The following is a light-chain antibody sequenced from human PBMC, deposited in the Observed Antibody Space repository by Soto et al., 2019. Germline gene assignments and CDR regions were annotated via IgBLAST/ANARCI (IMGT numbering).Light chain of an antibody. V-gene: IGKV3-20*01. Sequence: EIVLTQSPGTLSLSPGQRATLSCRASQSISNSYLAWYQQKPGQAPRLLIYGASSRATGVPDRFSGSGSGTDFTLTMNRLESEDSAVYYCHQYGSSPWTFGQGTKVEIK. CDR2: GAS. CDR1: QSISNSY. CDR3: HQYGSSPWT. J-gene: IGKJ1*01.